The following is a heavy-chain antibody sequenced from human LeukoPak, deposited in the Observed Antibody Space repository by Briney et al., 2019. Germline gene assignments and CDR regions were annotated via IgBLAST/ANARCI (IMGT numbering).Heavy chain of an antibody. J-gene: IGHJ4*02. CDR2: ISSGSSYT. CDR1: GFTFSDYY. CDR3: ERDLVRGTSDY. D-gene: IGHD3-10*01. Sequence: PGGSLRLSCAASGFTFSDYYMSWIRQAPGKGLQWVSYISSGSSYTNYVDSVKGRFTISRDNAKNSLYLQMNSLRAEDTAVYYCERDLVRGTSDYWGQGTLVTVSS. V-gene: IGHV3-11*06.